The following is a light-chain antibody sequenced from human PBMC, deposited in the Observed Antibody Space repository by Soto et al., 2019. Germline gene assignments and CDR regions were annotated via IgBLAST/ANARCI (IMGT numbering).Light chain of an antibody. CDR3: QQRSNWTPGVT. J-gene: IGKJ5*01. V-gene: IGKV3D-20*02. Sequence: VLTQSPCTLSLSPWAAATLSCRASQTISKSHSAWYQQKPGQPHRLLIXGTTSRATGIPDRFSGSVSGTDLTRTISGLKPQQFAGYYGQQRSNWTPGVTFGQGTRLEIK. CDR2: GTT. CDR1: QTISKSH.